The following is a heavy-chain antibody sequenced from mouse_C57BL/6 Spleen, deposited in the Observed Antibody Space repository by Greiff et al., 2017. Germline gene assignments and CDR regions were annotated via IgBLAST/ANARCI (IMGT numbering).Heavy chain of an antibody. CDR1: GFNIKDYY. CDR3: ARSDYYGSSYGFAY. J-gene: IGHJ3*01. Sequence: VQLKQSGAELVKPGASVKLSCTASGFNIKDYYMPWVKQRTEQGLEWIGRIDPEDGETKSAPKFQGKATITADTSSNTAYLQLSSLTSEDTAVYYCARSDYYGSSYGFAYWGQGTLVTVSA. V-gene: IGHV14-2*01. CDR2: IDPEDGET. D-gene: IGHD1-1*01.